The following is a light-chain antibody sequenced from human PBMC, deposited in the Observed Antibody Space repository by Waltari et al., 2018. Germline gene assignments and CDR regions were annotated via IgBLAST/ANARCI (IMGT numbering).Light chain of an antibody. Sequence: QSALTQPPSASGSPGPSVTISCTGTSSDVGGYNHVPWYQQHPAKAPKLMIYEVSKRPSGVPDRFSGSKSGNTASLTVSGLQAEDEADYYCSSYAGSNNLLFGGGTKLTVL. V-gene: IGLV2-8*01. CDR3: SSYAGSNNLL. J-gene: IGLJ2*01. CDR1: SSDVGGYNH. CDR2: EVS.